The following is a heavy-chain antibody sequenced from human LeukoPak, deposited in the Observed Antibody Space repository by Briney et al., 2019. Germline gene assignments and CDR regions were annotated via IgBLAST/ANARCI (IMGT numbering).Heavy chain of an antibody. CDR2: INHSGST. V-gene: IGHV4-34*01. CDR3: ARCYRSKGYYHFDY. Sequence: SETLSLTCAVYGGSFSGYYWSWIRQPPGKGLEWIGEINHSGSTNYNPSLKSRVTISVDTSKNQFSLKLSSVTAADTAVYYCARCYRSKGYYHFDYWGQGTLVTVSS. J-gene: IGHJ4*02. CDR1: GGSFSGYY. D-gene: IGHD2-2*02.